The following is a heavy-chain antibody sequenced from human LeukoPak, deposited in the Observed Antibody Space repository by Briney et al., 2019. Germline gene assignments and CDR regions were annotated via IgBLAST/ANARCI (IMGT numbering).Heavy chain of an antibody. J-gene: IGHJ4*02. CDR3: ARGAQTYYDKAPVDY. CDR1: GGSFRVYY. D-gene: IGHD3-22*01. V-gene: IGHV4-34*01. CDR2: INHSGST. Sequence: SETLSLTCAVYGGSFRVYYWSWIRQPPGKGLEWIGEINHSGSTNYNPSLKSPVTISVDTSKSQFSLKLNSMTAADTAVYYCARGAQTYYDKAPVDYWGQGTLVTVSS.